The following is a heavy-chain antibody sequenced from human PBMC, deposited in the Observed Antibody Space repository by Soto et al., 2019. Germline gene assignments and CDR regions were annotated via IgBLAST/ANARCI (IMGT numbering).Heavy chain of an antibody. CDR2: ISSNGGST. D-gene: IGHD6-13*01. J-gene: IGHJ4*02. V-gene: IGHV3-64*01. CDR3: ARGVAAAGSRYFDY. CDR1: GFTFSSYA. Sequence: GGSLRLSCAASGFTFSSYAMHWVRQAPGKGLEYVSAISSNGGSTYYANSVKGRFTISRDNSKNTLYLQMGSLRAEDMAVYYCARGVAAAGSRYFDYWGQGTLVTVSS.